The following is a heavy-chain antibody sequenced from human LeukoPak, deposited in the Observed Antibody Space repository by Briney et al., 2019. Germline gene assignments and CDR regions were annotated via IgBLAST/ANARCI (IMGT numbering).Heavy chain of an antibody. D-gene: IGHD6-13*01. Sequence: SETLSLTCTVSGGSIRRYYWSWIRQPPGKGLEWIGYIYTSGSTNYNPSLKSRVTISVDTSKNQFSLKLSSVTAADTAVYYCARQTWGSSWPNYSYYYYMDVWGKGTTVTVSS. J-gene: IGHJ6*03. V-gene: IGHV4-4*09. CDR1: GGSIRRYY. CDR2: IYTSGST. CDR3: ARQTWGSSWPNYSYYYYMDV.